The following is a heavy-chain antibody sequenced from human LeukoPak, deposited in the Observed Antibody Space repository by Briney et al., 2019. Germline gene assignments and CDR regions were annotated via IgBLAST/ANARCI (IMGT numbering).Heavy chain of an antibody. Sequence: GGSLRLSCAASGFTFSSHGMDWVRQAPGKGLEWVSGISPSGGITYYTDSVKGRFTISRDNSKNTQSLQMNSLRAEDAAVYYCAKDDDWGRYKHWGQGTLVTVSS. D-gene: IGHD3-16*01. J-gene: IGHJ1*01. CDR1: GFTFSSHG. V-gene: IGHV3-23*01. CDR2: ISPSGGIT. CDR3: AKDDDWGRYKH.